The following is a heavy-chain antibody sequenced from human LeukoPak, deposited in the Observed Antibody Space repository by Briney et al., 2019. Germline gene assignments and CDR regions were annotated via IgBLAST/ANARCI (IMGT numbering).Heavy chain of an antibody. D-gene: IGHD2-2*02. Sequence: PSETLSLTCTVSGGSISSYYWSWIRQPPGKGLVGSGDIYYSGSTNYNPSHKSRVTISVDTSKNQFTLKLSSVTAADTAVYYCATLGDRYCSSTSCYTGFDYWGQGTLVTVSS. CDR2: IYYSGST. CDR1: GGSISSYY. J-gene: IGHJ4*02. V-gene: IGHV4-59*13. CDR3: ATLGDRYCSSTSCYTGFDY.